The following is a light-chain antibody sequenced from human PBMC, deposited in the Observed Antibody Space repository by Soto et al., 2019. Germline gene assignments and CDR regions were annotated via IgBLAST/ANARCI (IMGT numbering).Light chain of an antibody. V-gene: IGKV1-13*02. CDR1: QGISSA. CDR3: QHFNSYPFT. J-gene: IGKJ3*01. Sequence: AIQLTQSPSSLSASVGDRVTITCRASQGISSALAWYQHKPGKRPQLLIYAASTLDAGVPSRFSGSESGAEFTLTISSLQSEDFATYYCQHFNSYPFTFGPGTKVDVK. CDR2: AAS.